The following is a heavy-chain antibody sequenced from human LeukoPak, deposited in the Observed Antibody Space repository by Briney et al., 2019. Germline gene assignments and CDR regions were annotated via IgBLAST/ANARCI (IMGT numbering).Heavy chain of an antibody. CDR3: AREGDYAGRETDY. D-gene: IGHD2-21*01. CDR2: IDPSGGNT. CDR1: GYTFTSYY. J-gene: IGHJ4*02. Sequence: GASVKVSCKASGYTFTSYYMHWVRQAPGQGLEWMGIIDPSGGNTNYAQKFQGRVTMTRDTSTSTVYMELNSLRSEDTAVYYCAREGDYAGRETDYWGQGTLVTVSS. V-gene: IGHV1-46*01.